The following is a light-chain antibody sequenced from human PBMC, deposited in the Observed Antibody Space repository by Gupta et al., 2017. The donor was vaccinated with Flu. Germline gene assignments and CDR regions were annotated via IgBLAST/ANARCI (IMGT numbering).Light chain of an antibody. CDR3: QQYFSYRS. CDR2: KAS. J-gene: IGKJ1*01. V-gene: IGKV1-5*03. Sequence: GDTVTISCRASQNIAEWLAWYQLKPGKAPKLLIYKASTLENGVPSRFSGSGSGAKSTLTINKLQRDDSASYCCQQYFSYRSFGQGTKVEIK. CDR1: QNIAEW.